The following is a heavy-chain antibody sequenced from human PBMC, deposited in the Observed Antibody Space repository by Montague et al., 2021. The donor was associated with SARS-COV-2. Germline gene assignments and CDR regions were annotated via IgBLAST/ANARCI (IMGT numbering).Heavy chain of an antibody. D-gene: IGHD6-13*01. V-gene: IGHV4-59*01. CDR1: GGSINSNY. Sequence: SETLSLTCTVSGGSINSNYWSWIRQPPGKGLEWIGYIYYSGSTNYNPSLKSRVTISLDTSKNQFSLKLTSVTAADTAVYYCARVSLAAAATRSDYWGQGTLVTVSS. J-gene: IGHJ4*02. CDR2: IYYSGST. CDR3: ARVSLAAAATRSDY.